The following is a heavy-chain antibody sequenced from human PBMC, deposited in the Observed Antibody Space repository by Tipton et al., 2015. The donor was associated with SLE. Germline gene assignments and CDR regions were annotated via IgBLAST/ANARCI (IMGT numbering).Heavy chain of an antibody. Sequence: TLSLTCAVSGGSITTYYWSWIRQSPGKGLEWIGYFSYSGSTKYNPSLKSRVTMSVDTSKNHFSVKLSSVTAADTAIYYCARVWSGYSSSYFDLWGRGTLVTVSS. J-gene: IGHJ2*01. CDR1: GGSITTYY. CDR2: FSYSGST. V-gene: IGHV4-59*01. CDR3: ARVWSGYSSSYFDL. D-gene: IGHD3-3*01.